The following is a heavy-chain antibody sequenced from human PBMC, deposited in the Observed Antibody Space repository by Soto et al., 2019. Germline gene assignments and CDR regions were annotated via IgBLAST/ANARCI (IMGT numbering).Heavy chain of an antibody. V-gene: IGHV1-18*01. CDR2: ISPYTGNT. J-gene: IGHJ6*04. D-gene: IGHD3-16*01. CDR3: VMVDNYVTPTPQDV. Sequence: QVQLVQSGDEVKKPGASVKVSCKASGYIFVNYGIAWVRQAPGQGLEWMGWISPYTGNTHSATKVQGRLTMTTDTXXSTAYMDRGSLTCDDTAVYYCVMVDNYVTPTPQDVWGTGTTVTVSS. CDR1: GYIFVNYG.